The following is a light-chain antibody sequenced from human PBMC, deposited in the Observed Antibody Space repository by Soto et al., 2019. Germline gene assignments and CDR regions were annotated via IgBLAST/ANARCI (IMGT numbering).Light chain of an antibody. CDR1: SSDVGFDNY. CDR2: EVS. V-gene: IGLV2-8*01. J-gene: IGLJ2*01. CDR3: LSYTNIKTLV. Sequence: LTQPPSASGSPGQSVTISCTGTSSDVGFDNYVSWYQRHPGKAPKLLIYEVSKWPSGVPDRFSGSKSGTTAYLTVSGLQADDEADYYGLSYTNIKTLVFGGGTK.